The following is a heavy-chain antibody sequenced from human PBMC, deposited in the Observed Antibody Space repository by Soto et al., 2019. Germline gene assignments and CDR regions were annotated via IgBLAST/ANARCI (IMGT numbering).Heavy chain of an antibody. CDR2: ISSYNVDT. D-gene: IGHD3-16*01. CDR1: GYRFNTYG. CDR3: GRGHVEIMGAMDV. J-gene: IGHJ6*04. Sequence: QAQMVQSGPAVKKPGASVQVSCTASGYRFNTYGISWVRQAPGRGLEWMERISSYNVDTNYAEKFEDRLTMTTDTSTNTADMELKSLRSDDTAVYFWGRGHVEIMGAMDVGGEGKTVTVSS. V-gene: IGHV1-18*01.